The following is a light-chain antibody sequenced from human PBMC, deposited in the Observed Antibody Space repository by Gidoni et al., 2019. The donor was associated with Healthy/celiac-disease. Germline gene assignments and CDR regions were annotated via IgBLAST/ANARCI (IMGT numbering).Light chain of an antibody. CDR2: WAS. J-gene: IGKJ2*01. V-gene: IGKV4-1*01. CDR3: QQYYSTLMYT. CDR1: QSVLYSSKNKNY. Sequence: DIVMTQSPDSLAVSLGERATINCTSSQSVLYSSKNKNYLAWYQQKPGQPPKLLIYWASTRESGVPDRFSGSGSGTDFTLTISSLQAEDVAVYYCQQYYSTLMYTFGQGTKLEIK.